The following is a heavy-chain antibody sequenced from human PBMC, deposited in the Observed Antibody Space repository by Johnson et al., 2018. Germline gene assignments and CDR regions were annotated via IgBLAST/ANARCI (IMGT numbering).Heavy chain of an antibody. J-gene: IGHJ4*02. CDR1: GGSISSYY. V-gene: IGHV3-23*01. Sequence: VQLQESGPGLVKPSETLSLTCTVSGGSISSYYWSWIREPPGKGLEWVSIIDGSGSSTYYADSVKGRFTISRDNSKNMLYLQMNNLRAEDTAVYYCAKDRQWLVELDYWGQGTLVIVSS. CDR2: IDGSGSST. D-gene: IGHD6-19*01. CDR3: AKDRQWLVELDY.